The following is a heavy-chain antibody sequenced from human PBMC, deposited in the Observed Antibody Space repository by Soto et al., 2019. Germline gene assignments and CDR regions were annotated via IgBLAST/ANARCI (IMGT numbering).Heavy chain of an antibody. CDR1: GGTFSSYA. CDR2: IIPIFGTA. Sequence: QVQLVQSGAEVKKPGSSVKVSCKASGGTFSSYAISWVRQAPGQGLEWMGGIIPIFGTANYAQKFQGRVTITADESTSTAYMELSSLRSEDAAVYYCASSGVGATYYYYGMDVWGQGTTVTVSS. D-gene: IGHD1-26*01. J-gene: IGHJ6*02. V-gene: IGHV1-69*12. CDR3: ASSGVGATYYYYGMDV.